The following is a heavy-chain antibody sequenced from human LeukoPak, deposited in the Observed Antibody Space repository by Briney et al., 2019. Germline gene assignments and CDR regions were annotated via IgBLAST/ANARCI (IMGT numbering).Heavy chain of an antibody. Sequence: ASVKVSCKASGYTFTSYDINWVRQATGQGLEWMGWMNPNSGNTGYAQEFQGRVTMTRNTSISTAYMELSSLRSEDTAVYYCARESGYYDFWSGYYYYYMDVWGKGTMVTVSS. V-gene: IGHV1-8*01. CDR3: ARESGYYDFWSGYYYYYMDV. D-gene: IGHD3-3*01. CDR2: MNPNSGNT. CDR1: GYTFTSYD. J-gene: IGHJ6*03.